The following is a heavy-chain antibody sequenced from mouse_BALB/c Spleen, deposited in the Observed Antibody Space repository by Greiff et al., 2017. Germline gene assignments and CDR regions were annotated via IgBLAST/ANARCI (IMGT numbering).Heavy chain of an antibody. Sequence: EVHLVESGAELVRPGALVKLSCKASGFNIKDYYMHWVKQRPEQGLEWIGWIDPENGNTIYDPKFQGKASITADTSSNTAYLQLSSLTSEDTAVYYCASRGNYDFAYWGQGTLVTVSA. D-gene: IGHD2-1*01. CDR3: ASRGNYDFAY. V-gene: IGHV14-1*02. CDR2: IDPENGNT. CDR1: GFNIKDYY. J-gene: IGHJ3*01.